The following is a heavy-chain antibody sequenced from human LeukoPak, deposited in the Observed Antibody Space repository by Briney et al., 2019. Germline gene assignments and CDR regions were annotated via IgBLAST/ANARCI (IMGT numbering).Heavy chain of an antibody. CDR2: ISYDGSNK. CDR1: GFTFSSYA. V-gene: IGHV3-30-3*01. J-gene: IGHJ4*02. D-gene: IGHD7-27*01. Sequence: PGGSLRLSCAASGFTFSSYAMHWVRQAPGKGLEWVAVISYDGSNKYYADSVKGRFTISRDNSKNTLYLQMNSLRAEDTAVYYCARDNNWGFEGALGYWGQGTLVTVSS. CDR3: ARDNNWGFEGALGY.